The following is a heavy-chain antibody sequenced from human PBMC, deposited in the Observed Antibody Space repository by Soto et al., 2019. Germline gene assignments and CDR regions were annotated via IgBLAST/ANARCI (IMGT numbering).Heavy chain of an antibody. Sequence: TLSLTCSVSGGSISSINWWSWVRQPPGKGLEWIGEIYHSGSTNYNPSLKSRVTISVDKSKNQFSLKLSSVTAADTAVYYCARQADYSSGWYVDYWGQGTLVTVSS. D-gene: IGHD6-19*01. CDR2: IYHSGST. J-gene: IGHJ4*02. V-gene: IGHV4-4*02. CDR1: GGSISSINW. CDR3: ARQADYSSGWYVDY.